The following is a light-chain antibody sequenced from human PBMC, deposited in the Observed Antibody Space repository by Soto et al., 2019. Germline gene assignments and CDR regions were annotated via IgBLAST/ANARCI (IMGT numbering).Light chain of an antibody. CDR2: RES. CDR3: LQYHEFPYS. Sequence: DIQMTQSPSTLSASVGDSVTITCRASQFITRWLAWFQQKPGKVPKVLIYRESVLESGVPSRFSGSESGTEFTLTITSLQPDDFATYYCLQYHEFPYSFGPGTTV. J-gene: IGKJ3*01. CDR1: QFITRW. V-gene: IGKV1-5*03.